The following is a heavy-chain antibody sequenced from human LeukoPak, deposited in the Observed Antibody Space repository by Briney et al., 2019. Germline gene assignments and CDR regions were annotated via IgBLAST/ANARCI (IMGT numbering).Heavy chain of an antibody. CDR2: IRGSGGST. Sequence: PGGSLRLSCAASGFIVNSYVMSWVRQAPGKGLEWVSLIRGSGGSTYYADSVRGRFTISRDNSKNTLYLQMNSLRAEDTAVYYCARAIAVGAFDYWGQGTLVTVSS. V-gene: IGHV3-23*01. D-gene: IGHD6-19*01. CDR1: GFIVNSYV. J-gene: IGHJ4*02. CDR3: ARAIAVGAFDY.